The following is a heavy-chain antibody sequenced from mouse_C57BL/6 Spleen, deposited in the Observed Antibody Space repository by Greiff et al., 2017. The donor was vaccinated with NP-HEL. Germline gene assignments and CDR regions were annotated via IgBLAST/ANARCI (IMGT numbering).Heavy chain of an antibody. J-gene: IGHJ2*01. Sequence: EVKLMESGPELVKPGASVKMSCKASGYTFTDYNMHWVKQSHGKSLEWIGYINPNNGGTSYNQKFKGKATLTVNKSSSTAYMELRSLTSEDSAVYYCARWGYDGYYKDDYWGQGTTLTVSS. V-gene: IGHV1-22*01. D-gene: IGHD2-3*01. CDR3: ARWGYDGYYKDDY. CDR1: GYTFTDYN. CDR2: INPNNGGT.